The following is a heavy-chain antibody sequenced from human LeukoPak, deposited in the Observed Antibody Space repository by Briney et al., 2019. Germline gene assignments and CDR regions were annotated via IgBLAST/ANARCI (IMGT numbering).Heavy chain of an antibody. CDR3: ALPRWAATGSNWFDP. CDR2: IYYSGST. J-gene: IGHJ5*02. Sequence: PSETLSLTCTVSGGSINSRNYYWGWIRQPPGKGLESIGNIYYSGSTYYNPSLESRVTISVDTSKNQFSLKLSSVTAADTAVYYCALPRWAATGSNWFDPWGQGTLVTVSS. V-gene: IGHV4-39*01. CDR1: GGSINSRNYY. D-gene: IGHD1-26*01.